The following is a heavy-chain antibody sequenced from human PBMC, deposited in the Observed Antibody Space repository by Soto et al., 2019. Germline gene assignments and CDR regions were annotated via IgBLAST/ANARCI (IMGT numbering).Heavy chain of an antibody. J-gene: IGHJ5*02. CDR1: GDPINTDF. V-gene: IGHV4-4*07. CDR3: AKGAGPPWFDP. CDR2: VEAYRST. Sequence: QVQLQESGPGLVKPSETLSLTCTVSGDPINTDFWWSWIRPTPGKGLEWIGRVEAYRSTNYNPSLKSRVTMPLDTSKNQFSLKRRAVTAADTAVNYCAKGAGPPWFDPWGQGTLVTVSS.